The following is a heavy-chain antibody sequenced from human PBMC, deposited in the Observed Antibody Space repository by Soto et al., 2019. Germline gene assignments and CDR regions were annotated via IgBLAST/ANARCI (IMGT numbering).Heavy chain of an antibody. CDR3: SFSEYFQH. J-gene: IGHJ1*01. CDR1: VFTFRNYE. CDR2: VTSSGGAT. Sequence: WGSLRLSCSASVFTFRNYEMNWVRQAPGKGLEWVSSVTSSGGATYTDSVKGRFTISRNNAKDSLYLQMNSLRTEDTAVYYCSFSEYFQHWGQGTLVTVSS. V-gene: IGHV3-48*03.